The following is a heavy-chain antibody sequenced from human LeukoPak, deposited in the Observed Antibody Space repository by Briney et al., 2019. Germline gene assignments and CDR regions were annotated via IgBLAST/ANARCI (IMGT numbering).Heavy chain of an antibody. D-gene: IGHD6-13*01. J-gene: IGHJ3*02. Sequence: TGGSLRLSCAASGFTFSSYWMSGVRQAPGKGLEWVAYIKQDGSEIYFVDSVKGRFTISRDNAKNSLYLQMNSLRAEDTAVYYCARDSPYSSSWDAFDIWGQGTTVTVSS. CDR1: GFTFSSYW. CDR2: IKQDGSEI. CDR3: ARDSPYSSSWDAFDI. V-gene: IGHV3-7*01.